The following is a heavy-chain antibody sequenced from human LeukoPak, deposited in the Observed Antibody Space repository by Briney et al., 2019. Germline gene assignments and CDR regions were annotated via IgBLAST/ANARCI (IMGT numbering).Heavy chain of an antibody. Sequence: ASVMASCMASGYTFTSYDINWVRHPTGQGLEWMGWMNPNSGNTGYAQKFQGRVTMTRNTSISTAYMELSSLRSEDTAVYYCAGWTMGYWGQGTLVTVSS. V-gene: IGHV1-8*01. D-gene: IGHD4/OR15-4a*01. CDR3: AGWTMGY. J-gene: IGHJ4*02. CDR2: MNPNSGNT. CDR1: GYTFTSYD.